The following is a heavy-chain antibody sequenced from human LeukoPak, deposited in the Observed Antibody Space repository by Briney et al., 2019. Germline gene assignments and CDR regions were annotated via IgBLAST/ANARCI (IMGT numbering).Heavy chain of an antibody. D-gene: IGHD6-13*01. CDR1: GGSISNYY. CDR2: IYSSGNT. Sequence: SETLSLTCTVSGGSISNYYWSWIRQPAGKGLEWIGRIYSSGNTNYNPSLNSRVTMSVDTSKNQFSLKLSSVTAADTVVYYCASSHLYGSSWYLSGRFDDWGQGTLVTVSS. CDR3: ASSHLYGSSWYLSGRFDD. J-gene: IGHJ4*02. V-gene: IGHV4-4*07.